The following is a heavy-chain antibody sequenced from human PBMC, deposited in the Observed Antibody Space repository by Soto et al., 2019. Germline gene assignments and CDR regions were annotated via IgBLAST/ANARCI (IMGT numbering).Heavy chain of an antibody. Sequence: PSETLSLTCTVSGDSISSGDYYWSWIRQPPGKGLEWIGYINHSGSTNYNPSLKSRVTISVDTSKNQFSLKLSSVTAADTAVYYCARKRVSDFWSGYRAGYFDYWGQGTLVTVSS. J-gene: IGHJ4*02. CDR3: ARKRVSDFWSGYRAGYFDY. CDR2: INHSGST. CDR1: GDSISSGDYY. D-gene: IGHD3-3*01. V-gene: IGHV4-30-4*01.